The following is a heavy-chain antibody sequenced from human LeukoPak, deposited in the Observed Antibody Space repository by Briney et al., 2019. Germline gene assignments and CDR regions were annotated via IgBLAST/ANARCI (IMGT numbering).Heavy chain of an antibody. J-gene: IGHJ4*02. CDR3: ATNSVIRAKGTDY. D-gene: IGHD2-8*01. CDR1: GFTFSNYG. CDR2: ISDSGRAM. V-gene: IGHV3-48*04. Sequence: PGGSLRLSCAASGFTFSNYGVYWVRQAPGRGLEWVSFISDSGRAMYYADSVKGRLTMSRDNAKSSVYLHMNSLRAEDTAVYYCATNSVIRAKGTDYWGQGTLVTVSS.